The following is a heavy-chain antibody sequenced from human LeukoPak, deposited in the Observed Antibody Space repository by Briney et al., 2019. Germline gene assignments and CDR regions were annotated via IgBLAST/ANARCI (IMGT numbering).Heavy chain of an antibody. Sequence: PGGSLRLSCAASGFTFRTYWMHWVRQAPGKGLVWVSRINSDGSSTSYADSVKGRFTISRDNAKNTLYLQMNSLRAEDTAVYYCARDAYGDYVVDYWGQGILVTVSS. D-gene: IGHD4-17*01. CDR2: INSDGSST. V-gene: IGHV3-74*01. J-gene: IGHJ4*02. CDR3: ARDAYGDYVVDY. CDR1: GFTFRTYW.